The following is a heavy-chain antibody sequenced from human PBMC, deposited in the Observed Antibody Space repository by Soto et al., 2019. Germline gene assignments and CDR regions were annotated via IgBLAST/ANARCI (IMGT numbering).Heavy chain of an antibody. Sequence: QVQLVESGGGVVQPGRSLRLSCAASGFTFSSNGMHWVRQAPGKGLEWVAVIWYDGSNKYYADSVKGRFTISRDNSKNTLYLQMNSLRAEDTAVYYCARSRGYSYGPLDYWGQGTLVTVSS. CDR1: GFTFSSNG. CDR2: IWYDGSNK. J-gene: IGHJ4*02. V-gene: IGHV3-33*01. CDR3: ARSRGYSYGPLDY. D-gene: IGHD5-18*01.